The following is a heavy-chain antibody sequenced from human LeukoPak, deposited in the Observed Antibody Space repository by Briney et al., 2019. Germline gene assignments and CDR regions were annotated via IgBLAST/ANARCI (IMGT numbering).Heavy chain of an antibody. D-gene: IGHD4-17*01. CDR2: ISGSGSST. Sequence: GGSLRLSCAASGFTFSDYEMTWVRQAPGKGLEWVSGISGSGSSTSYVDSVKGRFTISRDNSKNTLYLQMNNLRDDDTAVYYCAKGRQGTYGYFDYWGQGTLVTVSS. J-gene: IGHJ4*02. CDR3: AKGRQGTYGYFDY. V-gene: IGHV3-23*01. CDR1: GFTFSDYE.